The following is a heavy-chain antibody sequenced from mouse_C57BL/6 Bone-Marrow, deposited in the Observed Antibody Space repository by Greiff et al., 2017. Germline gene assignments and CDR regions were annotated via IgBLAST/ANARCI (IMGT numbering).Heavy chain of an antibody. D-gene: IGHD2-4*01. CDR3: ARQLRAMDY. Sequence: EVKLMESGGGLVKPGGSLKLSCAASGFTFSSYAMSWVRQTPEKRLEWVATISAGGSYTYYPDNVKGRFTISRDNAKNNLYLQMSHLKSEDTAMYACARQLRAMDYWGQGTSVTVSS. CDR2: ISAGGSYT. CDR1: GFTFSSYA. J-gene: IGHJ4*01. V-gene: IGHV5-4*03.